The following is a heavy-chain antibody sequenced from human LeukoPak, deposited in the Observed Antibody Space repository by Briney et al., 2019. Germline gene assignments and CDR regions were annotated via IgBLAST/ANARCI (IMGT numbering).Heavy chain of an antibody. Sequence: GGSLRLSCAASGFTFSSYSMNWVRQAPGKGLEWVSSISSNSSYIYYADSVKGRFTISRDNAKNSLYLQMNSLRAEDTAVYYCARVLVLAPDYWGQGTLVTVSS. J-gene: IGHJ4*02. D-gene: IGHD3-3*01. CDR1: GFTFSSYS. V-gene: IGHV3-21*01. CDR3: ARVLVLAPDY. CDR2: ISSNSSYI.